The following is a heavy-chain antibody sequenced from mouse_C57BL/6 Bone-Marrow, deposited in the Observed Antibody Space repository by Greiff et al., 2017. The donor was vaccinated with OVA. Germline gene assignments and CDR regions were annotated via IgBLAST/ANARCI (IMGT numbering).Heavy chain of an antibody. CDR1: GFNIKDYY. CDR2: IDPEDGDT. Sequence: EVQVVESGAELVRPGASVKLSCTASGFNIKDYYMHWVKQRPEQGLEWIGRIDPEDGDTEYAPKFQGKATMTADPSSNTAYLQLSSLTSEDTAVYYCTTVYGNYVNYWGQGNTLTVSS. D-gene: IGHD2-1*01. J-gene: IGHJ2*01. CDR3: TTVYGNYVNY. V-gene: IGHV14-1*01.